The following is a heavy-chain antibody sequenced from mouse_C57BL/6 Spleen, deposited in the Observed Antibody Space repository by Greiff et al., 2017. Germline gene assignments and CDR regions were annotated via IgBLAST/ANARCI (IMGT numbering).Heavy chain of an antibody. CDR3: AREVYYYGSRDWYFDV. CDR1: GYSFTDYN. D-gene: IGHD1-1*01. CDR2: INPNYGTT. J-gene: IGHJ1*03. V-gene: IGHV1-39*01. Sequence: EVQLQQSGPELVKPGASVKISCKASGYSFTDYNMNWVKQSHGKSLEWIGVINPNYGTTSYNQKFKGKATLTVDQSSSTAYMQLNSLTSEDSAVYYCAREVYYYGSRDWYFDVWGTGTTVTVSS.